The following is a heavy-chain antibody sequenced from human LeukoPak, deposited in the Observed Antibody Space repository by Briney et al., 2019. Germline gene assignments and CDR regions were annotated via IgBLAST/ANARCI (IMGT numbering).Heavy chain of an antibody. Sequence: PGGSLRLSCAASEFTVSSFHLSRVRQAPGEGLERLSVFYRTTGQFYADSVKGRFTISRHDSNNTLSLQMNSLRPEDTAVYYCARRQRVNWGFDLWGRGTLVTVSS. CDR3: ARRQRVNWGFDL. V-gene: IGHV3-53*04. J-gene: IGHJ2*01. CDR1: EFTVSSFH. D-gene: IGHD6-6*01. CDR2: FYRTTGQ.